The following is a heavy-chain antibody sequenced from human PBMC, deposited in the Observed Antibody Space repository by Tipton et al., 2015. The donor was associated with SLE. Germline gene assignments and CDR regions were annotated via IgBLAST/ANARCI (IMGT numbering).Heavy chain of an antibody. V-gene: IGHV1-3*01. CDR2: INAGNGNT. CDR1: GYTFTSYA. Sequence: QLVQSGPEVKKPGASVKVSCKASGYTFTSYAMHWVRQAPGQRLEWIGWINAGNGNTKYSQKFQGRVTITRDTSASTAYMELSSLISEDTAVYYCARVTYGEGAFDIWGQGTMVTVSS. CDR3: ARVTYGEGAFDI. D-gene: IGHD4-17*01. J-gene: IGHJ3*02.